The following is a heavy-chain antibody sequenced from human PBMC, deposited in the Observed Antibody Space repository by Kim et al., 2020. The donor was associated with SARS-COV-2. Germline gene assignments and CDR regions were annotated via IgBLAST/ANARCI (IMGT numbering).Heavy chain of an antibody. CDR3: ARGEPGGYYDFWSGSRFDY. V-gene: IGHV3-53*01. Sequence: GGSLRLSCAASGFTVSSNYMSWVRQAPGKGLEWVSVIYSGGSTYYADSVKGRITISRDNSKNTLYLQMNSLRAEDTAVYYCARGEPGGYYDFWSGSRFDYWGQGTLVTVSS. D-gene: IGHD3-3*01. CDR2: IYSGGST. J-gene: IGHJ4*02. CDR1: GFTVSSNY.